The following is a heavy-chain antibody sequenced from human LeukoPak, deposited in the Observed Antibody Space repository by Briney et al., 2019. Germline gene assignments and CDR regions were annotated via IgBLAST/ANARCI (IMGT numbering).Heavy chain of an antibody. Sequence: GGSLRLSCAASGFAFSSYAMSWVRQAPGKGLEWVSAISGSSDYTNYADSVKGRFIISRDNSKNTLSLQMNSLRAEDTAVYYCARAQYYSDSTGYYYLHYWGQGTLVTVSS. J-gene: IGHJ4*02. V-gene: IGHV3-23*01. CDR2: ISGSSDYT. CDR3: ARAQYYSDSTGYYYLHY. CDR1: GFAFSSYA. D-gene: IGHD3-22*01.